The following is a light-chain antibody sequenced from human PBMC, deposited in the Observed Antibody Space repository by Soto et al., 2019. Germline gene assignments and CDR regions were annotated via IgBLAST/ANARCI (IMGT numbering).Light chain of an antibody. Sequence: LSVGEGATLSRRASQSVGSYLAWYQQKPGQPPSLLIYDSSNRATGIPARFSGSGSGTDFTLTISGLQPDDFATYYCQLQGFGQGTMVDIK. CDR3: QLQG. CDR2: DSS. V-gene: IGKV3-11*01. CDR1: QSVGSY. J-gene: IGKJ1*01.